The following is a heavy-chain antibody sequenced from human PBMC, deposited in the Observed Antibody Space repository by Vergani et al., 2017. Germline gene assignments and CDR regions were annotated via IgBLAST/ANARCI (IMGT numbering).Heavy chain of an antibody. CDR3: ARELSYYYGSGSDDYNPYYYEGMDV. Sequence: QVQLQESGPRLVRPSQTLSLTCTVSGGSINTGAYYWSWIRQPAGKGLEWIGRVYTSGMTNYNPSLTSRVTILVDRSKSQLSLKLTSVTAGDTAVYFCARELSYYYGSGSDDYNPYYYEGMDVWGPGTTVTVSS. CDR2: VYTSGMT. D-gene: IGHD3-10*01. CDR1: GGSINTGAYY. J-gene: IGHJ6*02. V-gene: IGHV4-61*02.